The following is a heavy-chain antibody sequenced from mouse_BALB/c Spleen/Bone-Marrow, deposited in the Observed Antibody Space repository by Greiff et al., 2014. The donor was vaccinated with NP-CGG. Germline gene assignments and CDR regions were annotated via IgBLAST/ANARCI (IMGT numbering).Heavy chain of an antibody. CDR3: ATYYYGSSWGFAY. CDR2: IDPADGNT. D-gene: IGHD1-1*01. V-gene: IGHV14-3*02. J-gene: IGHJ3*01. CDR1: GFNIKDTY. Sequence: EVQLQQSGAELVKPGASVKLSCTASGFNIKDTYMHWVKQRPEQGLEWIGRIDPADGNTKYDPQFQGKATITAHTSSNPAYLQLSSLTSEDTAVYYCATYYYGSSWGFAYWGQGTLVTVSA.